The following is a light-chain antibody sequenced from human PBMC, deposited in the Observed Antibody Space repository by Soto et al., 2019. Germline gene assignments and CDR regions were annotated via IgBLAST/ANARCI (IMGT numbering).Light chain of an antibody. V-gene: IGKV1-5*01. Sequence: DIQMTQSPSTLSASVGDRITITCRASQSISSWLAWSQQKPGKAPKLLIFDASTLESGVPSRFSGSGSGTEFTLTISSLQPDDFAIYYCQQTYTTPEITFGQGTRLENK. CDR3: QQTYTTPEIT. CDR1: QSISSW. CDR2: DAS. J-gene: IGKJ5*01.